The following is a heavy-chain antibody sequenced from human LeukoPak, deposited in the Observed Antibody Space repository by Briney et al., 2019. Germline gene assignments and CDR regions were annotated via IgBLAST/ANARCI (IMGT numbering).Heavy chain of an antibody. J-gene: IGHJ4*02. D-gene: IGHD3-22*01. CDR3: ARLVVITANFDY. CDR2: IYYSGST. CDR1: GGSISSSSYY. Sequence: SETLSLTCTVSGGSISSSSYYWGWIRQPPGKGLEWIGSIYYSGSTYYNPSLKSRVSISVDTSKNQFSLKLSSVTAADTAVYYCARLVVITANFDYWGQGTLVTVSS. V-gene: IGHV4-39*07.